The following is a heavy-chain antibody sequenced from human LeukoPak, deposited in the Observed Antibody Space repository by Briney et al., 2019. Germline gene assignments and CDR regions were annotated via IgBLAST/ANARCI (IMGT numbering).Heavy chain of an antibody. CDR3: ARSTKYGGNDY. CDR2: IYHSGST. V-gene: IGHV4-30-2*01. Sequence: SETLSLTCAVSGGSISSGGYSWSWIRQPPGKGLEWIGYIYHSGSTYYNPSLKSRVTISVDRSKNQFSLKLSSVTAADTAVYYCARSTKYGGNDYWGQGTLVTVSS. CDR1: GGSISSGGYS. D-gene: IGHD4-23*01. J-gene: IGHJ4*02.